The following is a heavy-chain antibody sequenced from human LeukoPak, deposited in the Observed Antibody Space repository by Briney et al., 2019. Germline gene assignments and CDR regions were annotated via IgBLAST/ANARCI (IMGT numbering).Heavy chain of an antibody. CDR2: ISTKNGYT. CDR1: SYTFTDYL. D-gene: IGHD3-10*01. CDR3: AREKLWFGEFPFDN. J-gene: IGHJ4*02. Sequence: GASLKVSCKASSYTFTDYLINWVRQAPGQGLEWVGSISTKNGYTKLAQKFQGRVAMTKDTSANTIYMDLKSLTFDDTAVYYCAREKLWFGEFPFDNWGQGTLVSVSS. V-gene: IGHV1-18*01.